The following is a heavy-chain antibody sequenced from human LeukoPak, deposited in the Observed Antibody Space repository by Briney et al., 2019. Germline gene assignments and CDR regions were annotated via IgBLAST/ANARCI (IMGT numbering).Heavy chain of an antibody. J-gene: IGHJ5*01. D-gene: IGHD3-16*01. V-gene: IGHV1-2*02. CDR1: GYMFVGYH. CDR3: TRGGSWFDS. CDR2: VNPNNGDT. Sequence: ASVKVSCKASGYMFVGYHMNWVRQAPGQGLEWMGWVNPNNGDTNYAPKFQGRVILTRDPSIRTAYLELTSLKFDDTAVYYCTRGGSWFDSWGQGSLVTVSS.